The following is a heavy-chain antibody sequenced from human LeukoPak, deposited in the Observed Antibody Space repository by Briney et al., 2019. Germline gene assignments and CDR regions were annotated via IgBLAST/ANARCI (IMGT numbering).Heavy chain of an antibody. CDR2: ISSSGST. J-gene: IGHJ4*02. Sequence: SETLSLTCTVSGDSISSGDYYWSWIRQPAGKGLEWIGRISSSGSTNYNPSLKSRVTISVDTSKNQFSLKLSSVTAADTAVYYCAREVLRYFDWLPDYFDYWGQGTLVTVSS. CDR3: AREVLRYFDWLPDYFDY. V-gene: IGHV4-61*02. CDR1: GDSISSGDYY. D-gene: IGHD3-9*01.